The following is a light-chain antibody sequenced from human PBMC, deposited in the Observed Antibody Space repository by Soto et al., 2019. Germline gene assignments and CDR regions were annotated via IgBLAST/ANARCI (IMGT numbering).Light chain of an antibody. CDR3: QQYDIPPLT. CDR1: QDISNY. J-gene: IGKJ4*01. CDR2: DAS. V-gene: IGKV1-33*01. Sequence: DIQMTQSPSSLSASVGDRVTLTCQASQDISNYLNWYQQKPGKAPKLLIYDASNLETGVPSRFSGSGSGTDFTFTISSLQAEDIATYYCQQYDIPPLTFGGGTKVEI.